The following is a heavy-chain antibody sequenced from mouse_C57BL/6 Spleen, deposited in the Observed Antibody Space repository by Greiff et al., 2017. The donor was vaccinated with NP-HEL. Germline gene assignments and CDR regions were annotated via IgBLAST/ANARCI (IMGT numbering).Heavy chain of an antibody. CDR3: AREPSYYYGSREGYFDV. CDR1: GFTFSDYY. J-gene: IGHJ1*03. V-gene: IGHV5-16*01. D-gene: IGHD1-1*01. CDR2: INYDGSST. Sequence: EVKVVESEGGLVQPGSSMKLSCTASGFTFSDYYMAWVRQVPEKGLEWVANINYDGSSTYYLDSLKSRFIISRDNAKNILYLQMSSLKSEDTATYYCAREPSYYYGSREGYFDVWGTGTTVTVSS.